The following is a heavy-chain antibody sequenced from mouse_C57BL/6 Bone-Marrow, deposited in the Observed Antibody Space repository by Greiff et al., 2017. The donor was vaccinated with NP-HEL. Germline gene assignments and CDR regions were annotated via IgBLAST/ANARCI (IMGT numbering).Heavy chain of an antibody. CDR2: IYPGDGDT. CDR1: GYAFTSSW. V-gene: IGHV1-82*01. Sequence: QVHVKQSGPELVKPGASVKISCKASGYAFTSSWMNWVKQRPGKGLEWIGRIYPGDGDTNYNGKFKGKATLTADKSSSTAYMQLSSLTSEDSAVYFCARWPHYYGSSNWYFDVWGTGTTVTVSS. CDR3: ARWPHYYGSSNWYFDV. J-gene: IGHJ1*03. D-gene: IGHD1-1*01.